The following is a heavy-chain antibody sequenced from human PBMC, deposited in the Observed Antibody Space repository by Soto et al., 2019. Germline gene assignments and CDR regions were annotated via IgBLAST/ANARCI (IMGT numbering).Heavy chain of an antibody. CDR3: ARGRPNYFYYGLDV. CDR2: KYYSGAT. V-gene: IGHV4-30-4*01. J-gene: IGHJ6*02. Sequence: SETLSLTCTVSGGSIKSDYYWAWVRQPPGGGLECMGYKYYSGATDSDPSLEARVSFSVDTSKNQFFLNLTSVTVADTAVYYCARGRPNYFYYGLDVWGPGIPVTVSS. CDR1: GGSIKSDYY.